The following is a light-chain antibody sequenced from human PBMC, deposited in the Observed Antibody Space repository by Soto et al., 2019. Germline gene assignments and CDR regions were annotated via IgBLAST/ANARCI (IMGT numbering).Light chain of an antibody. Sequence: QCVLRHPPSGSSAPGHKVTIAGAGSSSNIGGNSVSWYQQLPGTAPKLLIYDDNKRPSGIPDRFSGSKSGTSATLGITGFQTGDEADYYCGSWDSSLSDYVFGTGTKVTVL. CDR3: GSWDSSLSDYV. CDR1: SSNIGGNS. CDR2: DDN. J-gene: IGLJ1*01. V-gene: IGLV1-51*01.